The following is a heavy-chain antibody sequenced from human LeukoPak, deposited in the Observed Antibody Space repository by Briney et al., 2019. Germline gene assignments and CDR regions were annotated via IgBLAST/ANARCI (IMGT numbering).Heavy chain of an antibody. Sequence: SETLPLTCTVSGGSISSYYWSWIRQPPGKGLEWIGYIYSSGSTNYNPSLESRVTMSVDKSKNQFSLKLSSVTVADTAVYYCARDKAGSSSLDYWGQGTLVTVSS. CDR1: GGSISSYY. CDR3: ARDKAGSSSLDY. CDR2: IYSSGST. J-gene: IGHJ4*02. V-gene: IGHV4-59*01. D-gene: IGHD1-26*01.